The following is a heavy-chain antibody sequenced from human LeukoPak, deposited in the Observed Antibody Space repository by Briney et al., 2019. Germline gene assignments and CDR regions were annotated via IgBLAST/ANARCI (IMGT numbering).Heavy chain of an antibody. CDR3: AKDQSYYYGSGSSIFDY. CDR1: GFPFSDHY. Sequence: GGSLRLSCAASGFPFSDHYMSWIRQAPGKGLEWVSYISNNFIYTNYADSVKGRFTISRDNSKNTLYLQMNSLRAEDTAVYYCAKDQSYYYGSGSSIFDYWGQGTLVTVSS. CDR2: ISNNFIYT. D-gene: IGHD3-10*01. J-gene: IGHJ4*02. V-gene: IGHV3-11*05.